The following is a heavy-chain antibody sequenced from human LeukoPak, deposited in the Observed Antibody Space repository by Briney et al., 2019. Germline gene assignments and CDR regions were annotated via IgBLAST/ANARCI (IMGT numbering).Heavy chain of an antibody. V-gene: IGHV6-1*01. Sequence: SETLSLTCTVSGDSISTYYWTWIRQPPSRGLEWLGRTYYRSQWNTHYAESLKGRLTINPDTSRNQFSLQLNSVTPEDTAVYYCARDGPVSYFNLWGQGTLVTVSS. D-gene: IGHD3-10*01. J-gene: IGHJ5*02. CDR3: ARDGPVSYFNL. CDR1: GDSISTYY. CDR2: TYYRSQWNT.